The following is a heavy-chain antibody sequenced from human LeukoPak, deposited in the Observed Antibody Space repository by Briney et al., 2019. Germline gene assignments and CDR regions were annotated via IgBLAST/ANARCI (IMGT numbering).Heavy chain of an antibody. CDR2: IKQGGSEK. V-gene: IGHV3-7*04. Sequence: GGSLRLSCAASGFTFSNYWMSWVRQAPGKGLEWVANIKQGGSEKYYVDSVKGRFTISRDNAKNSLYLQMNSLRAEDTAVYYCARVMVRGLIRVRYFDYWGQGTLVTVSS. J-gene: IGHJ4*02. CDR1: GFTFSNYW. D-gene: IGHD3-10*01. CDR3: ARVMVRGLIRVRYFDY.